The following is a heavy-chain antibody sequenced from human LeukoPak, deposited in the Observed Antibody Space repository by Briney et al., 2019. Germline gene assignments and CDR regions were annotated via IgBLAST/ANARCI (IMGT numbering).Heavy chain of an antibody. CDR1: GFTFSSYA. V-gene: IGHV3-23*01. J-gene: IGHJ4*02. Sequence: GGSLRLSCAASGFTFSSYAMSWVRQAPGKGLEWVSAISGSGGSTYYADSVKGRFTISRDNSKNTLYLQMNSLRAEDTAVYYCAKVEGGRTAAGPNFDYWGQGTLVTVSS. CDR2: ISGSGGST. CDR3: AKVEGGRTAAGPNFDY. D-gene: IGHD6-13*01.